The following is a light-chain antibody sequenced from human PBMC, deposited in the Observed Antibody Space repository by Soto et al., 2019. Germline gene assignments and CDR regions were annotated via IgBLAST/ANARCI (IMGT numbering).Light chain of an antibody. CDR2: EVT. CDR1: SGDIGSYNR. Sequence: QSVLTQPASVSGSPVQSITISCTGTSGDIGSYNRVSWYQQHPGKAPKLIIYEVTDRPAGLSNRISGYKSGNTASLTISGLQAEYEAEYYCSSYTNINTRACVFGTGTKLTVL. V-gene: IGLV2-14*01. J-gene: IGLJ1*01. CDR3: SSYTNINTRACV.